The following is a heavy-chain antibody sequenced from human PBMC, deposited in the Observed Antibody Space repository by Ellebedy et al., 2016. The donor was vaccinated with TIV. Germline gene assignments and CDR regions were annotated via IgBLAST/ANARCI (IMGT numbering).Heavy chain of an antibody. CDR3: ARPSVSTGYYQFDF. Sequence: GESLKISCAASGFTFSSYAISWVRQAPGKGLKWVSVIYSGGTTYYADSVRGRFTISRDSSKNTLYLQMNSLRAEDTAVYYCARPSVSTGYYQFDFWGQGALVTVSS. CDR1: GFTFSSYA. D-gene: IGHD3-22*01. CDR2: IYSGGTT. V-gene: IGHV3-66*04. J-gene: IGHJ4*02.